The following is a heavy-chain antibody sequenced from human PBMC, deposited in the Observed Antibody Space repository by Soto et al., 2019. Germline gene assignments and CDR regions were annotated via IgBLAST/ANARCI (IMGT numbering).Heavy chain of an antibody. CDR3: ARQAGAFGYYMDV. Sequence: QLQLQESGPGLVKPSESLSLTCTVSSGSISSSYYYWGWIRQPPGKGLEWIGAIYYTGSTYYNPPLQTRLTISVDTSKNQFSLKMSSVTAADTAVYFCARQAGAFGYYMDVWGKGATVTVSS. CDR1: SGSISSSYYY. CDR2: IYYTGST. D-gene: IGHD3-16*01. V-gene: IGHV4-39*01. J-gene: IGHJ6*03.